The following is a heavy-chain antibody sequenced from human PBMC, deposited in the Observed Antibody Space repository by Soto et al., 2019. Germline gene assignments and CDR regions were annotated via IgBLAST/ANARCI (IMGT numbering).Heavy chain of an antibody. CDR3: ARDKSPYSSGWHNRHFDY. Sequence: QVQLVESGGGVVQPGRSLRLSCAASGFTFSTYAMHWVRQAPGKGLEWVAVISYDGSNKYYADSVKGRFTISRDNSKNTLYLQMNSLRAEATAVYYCARDKSPYSSGWHNRHFDYWGQGTLFTVSS. D-gene: IGHD6-19*01. CDR2: ISYDGSNK. V-gene: IGHV3-30-3*01. J-gene: IGHJ4*02. CDR1: GFTFSTYA.